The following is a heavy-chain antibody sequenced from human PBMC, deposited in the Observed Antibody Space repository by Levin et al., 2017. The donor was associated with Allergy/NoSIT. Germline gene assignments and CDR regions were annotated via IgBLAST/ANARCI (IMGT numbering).Heavy chain of an antibody. CDR1: GGSVSSDSYY. CDR3: ARDSGSDYGAFDI. CDR2: INHSGST. D-gene: IGHD1-26*01. Sequence: SETLSLTCTVSGGSVSSDSYYWSWIRQPPGKGLEWIGYINHSGSTNYNPSLKSRVTISVDTSKNQFSLKLSSVTAADTAVYYCARDSGSDYGAFDIWGQGTRVTVSS. J-gene: IGHJ3*02. V-gene: IGHV4-61*01.